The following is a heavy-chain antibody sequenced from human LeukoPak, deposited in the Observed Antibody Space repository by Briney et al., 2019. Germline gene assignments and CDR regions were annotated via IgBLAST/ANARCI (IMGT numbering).Heavy chain of an antibody. D-gene: IGHD2-2*01. J-gene: IGHJ4*02. CDR2: ISGSGGST. Sequence: GGSLRLSCAASGFTFSSYAMSWVRQAPGKGLEWVSAISGSGGSTYYADSVKGRFTISRDNSKNTLYLQMNSLRAEDTAVYYCAKDREVVPAAMPADFDYWGQGTLSPSPQ. V-gene: IGHV3-23*01. CDR3: AKDREVVPAAMPADFDY. CDR1: GFTFSSYA.